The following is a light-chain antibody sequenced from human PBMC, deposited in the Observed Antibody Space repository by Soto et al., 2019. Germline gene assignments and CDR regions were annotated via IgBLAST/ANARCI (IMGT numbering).Light chain of an antibody. V-gene: IGLV2-14*01. Sequence: QSALTQPASVSGSPGQSTTISCTGTSSDVGSYKFVSWYQHHPGKAPKLIIYEVSNRPSGVLNRFSGSKSGNTASLTISGLQADDEADYYCRSYAGSSTYLFGSATKLTVL. CDR2: EVS. J-gene: IGLJ1*01. CDR1: SSDVGSYKF. CDR3: RSYAGSSTYL.